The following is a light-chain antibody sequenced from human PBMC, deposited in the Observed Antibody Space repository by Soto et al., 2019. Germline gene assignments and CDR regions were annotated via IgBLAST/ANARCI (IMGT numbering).Light chain of an antibody. CDR1: QNINAW. J-gene: IGKJ1*01. Sequence: DIHMPQSPSSLSVSVGDRVTITCRTSQNINAWLAWCQKRPGQAPKLLIYDASTVQSGVPARFSGSGSGTEFTLTISSLQPDDSANYYCLHYSLYSPWTFGQGTKVEIK. CDR2: DAS. CDR3: LHYSLYSPWT. V-gene: IGKV1-5*01.